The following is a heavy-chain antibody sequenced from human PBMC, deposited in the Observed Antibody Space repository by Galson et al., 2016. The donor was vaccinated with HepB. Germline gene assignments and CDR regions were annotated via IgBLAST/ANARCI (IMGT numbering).Heavy chain of an antibody. V-gene: IGHV1-69*06. D-gene: IGHD2-21*02. Sequence: SVKVSCKASGGTFSSYAISWVRQAPGQGLEWMGGIIPIFGTANYAQKFQGRVTITADKSTSTAYMELSSLRSEDTAVYYCARGRVPVTATPGWFDPWGQGTLVTASS. CDR2: IIPIFGTA. CDR3: ARGRVPVTATPGWFDP. CDR1: GGTFSSYA. J-gene: IGHJ5*02.